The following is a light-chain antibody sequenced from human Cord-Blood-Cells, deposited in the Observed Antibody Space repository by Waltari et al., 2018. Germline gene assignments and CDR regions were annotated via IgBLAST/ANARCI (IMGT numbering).Light chain of an antibody. CDR2: DVS. CDR1: SSDVGGYNY. CDR3: SSYTSSSTVV. V-gene: IGLV2-14*01. Sequence: QSALTQPASVSGSPGQSITISCTGTSSDVGGYNYVSWYQQHPGKAPKLIIYDVSNRPSGVSNRFSGSQSGNTASLTISGLQAEDEAEYYCSSYTSSSTVVFGGGTKLTVL. J-gene: IGLJ2*01.